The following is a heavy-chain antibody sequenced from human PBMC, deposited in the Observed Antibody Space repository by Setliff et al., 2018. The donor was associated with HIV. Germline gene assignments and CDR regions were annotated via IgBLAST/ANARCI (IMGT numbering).Heavy chain of an antibody. CDR3: VGGHYDLWSGYVNYYLDL. J-gene: IGHJ4*02. CDR2: ISNDGSHK. V-gene: IGHV3-30*04. Sequence: QAGGSLRLSCAASGFMFGSYGTHWVRQAPVKGLEWMALISNDGSHKYYADSVKGRFTISRDNSKNTLYLRMDSLRPEDTALYYCVGGHYDLWSGYVNYYLDLWGQGTLVTVSS. CDR1: GFMFGSYG. D-gene: IGHD3-3*01.